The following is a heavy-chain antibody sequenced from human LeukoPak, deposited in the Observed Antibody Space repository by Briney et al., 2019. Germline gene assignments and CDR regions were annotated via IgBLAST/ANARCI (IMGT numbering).Heavy chain of an antibody. CDR3: AKDHDALVPAAQFDY. J-gene: IGHJ4*02. V-gene: IGHV3-23*01. CDR2: ISGSGGRT. CDR1: GFTFSSYA. Sequence: SGGSLRLSCAASGFTFSSYAMSWVRQAPGKGLEWVSTISGSGGRTYYADSVKGRYTISRDNSNNTLSLQMTSLRAGDTAVYYCAKDHDALVPAAQFDYWGQGTLVTVSS. D-gene: IGHD2-2*01.